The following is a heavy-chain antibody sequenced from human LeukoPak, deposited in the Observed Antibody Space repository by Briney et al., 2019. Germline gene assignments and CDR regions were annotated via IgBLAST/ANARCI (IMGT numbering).Heavy chain of an antibody. CDR3: ARVRTSSLFSIVTSSGYYFDY. D-gene: IGHD3-22*01. V-gene: IGHV1-69*13. Sequence: VASVKVSCKASGGTFSSYAISWVRQAPGQGLEWMGGIIPIFGTANYAQKFQGRVTITADESTSTAYMELSSLRSEDTAVYYCARVRTSSLFSIVTSSGYYFDYWGQGTLVTVSS. CDR1: GGTFSSYA. CDR2: IIPIFGTA. J-gene: IGHJ4*02.